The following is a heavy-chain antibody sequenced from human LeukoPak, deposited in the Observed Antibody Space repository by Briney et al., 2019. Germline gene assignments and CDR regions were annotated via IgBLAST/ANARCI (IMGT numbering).Heavy chain of an antibody. Sequence: GGSLRLSCAASGFTFSNLWMSWVRQAPGKGLKWVANIKQDGSERYYVDSVKGRFTISRDNAQNSLYLQMNSLRAEDTAIYYCATSTAAAGTDWGQGTLVTVSS. J-gene: IGHJ4*02. D-gene: IGHD6-13*01. CDR2: IKQDGSER. CDR3: ATSTAAAGTD. V-gene: IGHV3-7*03. CDR1: GFTFSNLW.